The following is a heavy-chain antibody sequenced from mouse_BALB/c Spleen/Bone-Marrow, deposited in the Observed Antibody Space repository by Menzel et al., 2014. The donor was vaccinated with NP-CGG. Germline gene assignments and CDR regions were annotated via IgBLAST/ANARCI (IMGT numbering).Heavy chain of an antibody. V-gene: IGHV5-17*02. CDR1: GFTFSSFG. Sequence: EVQLQQSGGGLVQPGGSRKLSCAASGFTFSSFGMHWVRQAPEKGLEWVAYISSGSSTIYYADTVKGRFTISRDNPKNTLFLQMTSLRSEDTAMYYCTRKGALITHYYAMDYWCQGTSVTVSS. J-gene: IGHJ4*01. CDR3: TRKGALITHYYAMDY. CDR2: ISSGSSTI. D-gene: IGHD2-4*01.